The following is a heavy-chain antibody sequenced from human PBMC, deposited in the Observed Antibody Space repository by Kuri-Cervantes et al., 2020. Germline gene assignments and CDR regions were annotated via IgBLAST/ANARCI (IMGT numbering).Heavy chain of an antibody. Sequence: GESLKISCAASGFTFSSYAMHWVRQAPGKGLEWVSAISASGGSAYYADSVKGRFTISRDNSKSTLYLQMNSLKTEDTAVYYCTREAVTTFWTDAFDIWGQGTMVTVSS. V-gene: IGHV3-23*01. CDR3: TREAVTTFWTDAFDI. J-gene: IGHJ3*02. CDR2: ISASGGSA. D-gene: IGHD4-17*01. CDR1: GFTFSSYA.